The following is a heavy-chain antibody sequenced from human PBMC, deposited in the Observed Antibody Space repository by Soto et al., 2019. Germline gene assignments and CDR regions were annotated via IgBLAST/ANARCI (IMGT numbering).Heavy chain of an antibody. D-gene: IGHD5-18*01. Sequence: GGSLRLSCAASGFTFSDYYMSWIRQAPGKGLEWVSYISSSGSTIYYADSVKGRFTISRDNVKNSLYLQMNSLRAEDTAVYYCATVDTAMVTDYWGQGTLVTVSS. V-gene: IGHV3-11*01. CDR1: GFTFSDYY. CDR2: ISSSGSTI. CDR3: ATVDTAMVTDY. J-gene: IGHJ4*02.